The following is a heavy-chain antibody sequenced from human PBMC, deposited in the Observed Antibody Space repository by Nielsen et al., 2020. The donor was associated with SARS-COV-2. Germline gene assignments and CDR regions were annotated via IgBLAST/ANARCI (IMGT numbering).Heavy chain of an antibody. Sequence: SETLSLTCTVSGGSISSGGYYWSWIRQHPGKGLEWIGYIYYSGSTYYNPSLKSRVTISVDTSKNQFSLKLSSVTAADTAVYYCARAQYCSSTSCYTDAFDIWGQGTMVTVSS. V-gene: IGHV4-31*03. J-gene: IGHJ3*02. CDR3: ARAQYCSSTSCYTDAFDI. CDR2: IYYSGST. D-gene: IGHD2-2*02. CDR1: GGSISSGGYY.